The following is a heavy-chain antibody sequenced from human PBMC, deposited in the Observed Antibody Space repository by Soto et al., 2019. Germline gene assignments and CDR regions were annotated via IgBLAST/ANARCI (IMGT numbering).Heavy chain of an antibody. CDR3: ATRIAATGRYFFDY. CDR2: IYSGDAT. J-gene: IGHJ4*02. Sequence: GGSLRLSCAASGFTVTSNYMSWVRQAPGKGLEWVSVIYSGDATYYADSVKGRFTISRDNTKNSLFLQMKSLRAEDTAVYYCATRIAATGRYFFDYWDQGTLVTVSS. V-gene: IGHV3-53*01. CDR1: GFTVTSNY. D-gene: IGHD6-13*01.